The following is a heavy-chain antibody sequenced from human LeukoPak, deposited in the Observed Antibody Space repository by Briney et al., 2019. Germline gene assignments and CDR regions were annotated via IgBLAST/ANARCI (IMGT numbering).Heavy chain of an antibody. V-gene: IGHV3-21*01. CDR3: ASNSGWTLFDY. Sequence: GGSLRLSCAASGFTFSSYSMNWVRQAPGKGLEWVSSISSSSSYIYYADSVKGRFTISRDNAKNSLYLQMNSLRSEDTAVYYCASNSGWTLFDYWGQGTLVTVSS. CDR1: GFTFSSYS. D-gene: IGHD6-19*01. J-gene: IGHJ4*02. CDR2: ISSSSSYI.